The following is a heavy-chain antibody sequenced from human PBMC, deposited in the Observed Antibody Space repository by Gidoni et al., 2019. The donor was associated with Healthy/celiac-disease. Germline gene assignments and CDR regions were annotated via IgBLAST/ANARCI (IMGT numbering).Heavy chain of an antibody. J-gene: IGHJ3*02. CDR2: IYYSGST. D-gene: IGHD6-19*01. CDR3: ARVGQWLVGGNAFDI. V-gene: IGHV4-61*01. CDR1: GGSVSSGSYY. Sequence: QVQLQESGPGLVKPSETLSLTCTVSGGSVSSGSYYWSWIRQPPGKGLGWIGYIYYSGSTNYNPSLKSRVTISVDTSKNQFSLKLSSVTAADTAVYYCARVGQWLVGGNAFDIWGQGTMVTVSS.